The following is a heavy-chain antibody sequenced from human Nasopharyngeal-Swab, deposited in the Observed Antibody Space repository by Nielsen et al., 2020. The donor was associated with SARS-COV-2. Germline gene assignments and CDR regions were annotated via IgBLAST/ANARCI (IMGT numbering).Heavy chain of an antibody. J-gene: IGHJ6*03. CDR3: ARASPGYSSSWYDYYYYYMDV. D-gene: IGHD6-13*01. CDR1: GGTFSSYA. Sequence: SVKVSCKASGGTFSSYAISWVRQAPGQGLEWMGGIIPIFGTANYAQKFQGRVTITADKSTSTAYMELSSLRSEDTAVYYCARASPGYSSSWYDYYYYYMDVWGKGTTVTVSS. CDR2: IIPIFGTA. V-gene: IGHV1-69*06.